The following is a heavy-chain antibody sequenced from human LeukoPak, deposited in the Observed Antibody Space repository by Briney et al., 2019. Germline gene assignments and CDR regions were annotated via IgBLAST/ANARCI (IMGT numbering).Heavy chain of an antibody. V-gene: IGHV3-30*02. J-gene: IGHJ4*02. CDR3: ATNTQQLALFDY. CDR2: IWYDGSNK. D-gene: IGHD6-13*01. Sequence: GGSLRLSCAASGFTFSSYGMHWVRQAPGKGLEWVAVIWYDGSNKYYADSVKGRFTISRDNSKNTLYLQMNSLRAEDTAVYYCATNTQQLALFDYWGQGTLVTVSS. CDR1: GFTFSSYG.